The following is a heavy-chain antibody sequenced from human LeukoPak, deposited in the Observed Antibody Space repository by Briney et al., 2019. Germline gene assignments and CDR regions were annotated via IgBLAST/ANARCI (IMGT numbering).Heavy chain of an antibody. J-gene: IGHJ4*02. CDR2: ISTDGSNT. Sequence: QPGGSLRLSCAASGFTFSTYWMHWVRQAPGKGLVWVSRISTDGSNTIYADSVKGRFTISRDNAKNTLYLQMNSLRAEDTAVYYCARGSPYGSSGFWDYWGQGTLVTVSS. V-gene: IGHV3-74*01. D-gene: IGHD3-22*01. CDR1: GFTFSTYW. CDR3: ARGSPYGSSGFWDY.